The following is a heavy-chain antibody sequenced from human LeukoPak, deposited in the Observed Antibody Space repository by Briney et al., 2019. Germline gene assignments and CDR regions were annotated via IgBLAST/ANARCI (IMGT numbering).Heavy chain of an antibody. V-gene: IGHV1-8*03. CDR3: ARGLGVAAADS. Sequence: ALVKVSCKASGYTFTGYYMHWVRQAPGQGLEWMGWMTPNSGNTGYAQKFQGRVTITRNTSISTAYMELSSLRSEDTAVYYCARGLGVAAADSWGQGTLVTVSS. D-gene: IGHD6-13*01. CDR2: MTPNSGNT. J-gene: IGHJ4*02. CDR1: GYTFTGYY.